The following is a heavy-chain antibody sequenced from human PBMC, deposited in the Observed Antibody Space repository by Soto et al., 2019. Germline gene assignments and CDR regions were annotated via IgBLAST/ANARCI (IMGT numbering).Heavy chain of an antibody. CDR2: IWYDGSNK. Sequence: GGSLRLSCAASGFTFSSYGMHWVRQAPGKGLEWVAVIWYDGSNKYYADSVKGRFTISRDNSKNTLYLQMNSLRAEDTAVYYCARSESRANYYYYYGMDVWGQGTTVTVSS. V-gene: IGHV3-33*01. CDR1: GFTFSSYG. D-gene: IGHD2-2*01. J-gene: IGHJ6*02. CDR3: ARSESRANYYYYYGMDV.